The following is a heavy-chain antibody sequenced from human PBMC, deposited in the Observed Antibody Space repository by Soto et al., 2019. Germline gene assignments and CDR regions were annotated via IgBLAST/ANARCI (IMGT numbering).Heavy chain of an antibody. CDR1: GYTLTELS. J-gene: IGHJ4*02. D-gene: IGHD1-26*01. CDR3: ATGRYSGSYYAEFDY. V-gene: IGHV1-24*01. Sequence: ASVKVSCKVSGYTLTELSMHWVRQAPGKGLEWMGGFDPEDGETIYAQKFQGRVTMTEDTSTDTAYMELSSLRSEDTAVYYCATGRYSGSYYAEFDYWGQGTLVTVSS. CDR2: FDPEDGET.